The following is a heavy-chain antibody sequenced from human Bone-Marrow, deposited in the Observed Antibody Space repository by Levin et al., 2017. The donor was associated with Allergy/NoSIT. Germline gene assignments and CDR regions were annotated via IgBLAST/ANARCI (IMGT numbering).Heavy chain of an antibody. CDR2: ISGGSSRI. J-gene: IGHJ6*02. Sequence: GGSLRLSCAASGLSFSNYDMNWVRQTPGKGLEWVSSISGGSSRIYYADSVKGRFTISRDNAKNSLYLQMNSLRVEDTAVYYCASWAMFYYDGSDFDYFYYGMDVWGQGTTVTVSS. CDR3: ASWAMFYYDGSDFDYFYYGMDV. V-gene: IGHV3-21*06. CDR1: GLSFSNYD. D-gene: IGHD3-16*01.